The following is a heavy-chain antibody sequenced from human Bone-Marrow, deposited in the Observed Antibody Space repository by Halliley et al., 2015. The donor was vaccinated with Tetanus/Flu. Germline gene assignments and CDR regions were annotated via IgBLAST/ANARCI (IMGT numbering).Heavy chain of an antibody. Sequence: QLVQSGAEVKKPGASVKVSCKASGYTFTSYGISWVRQAPGQGLQFMGRISVRNGDTNYAQKFQGRLTVTADTSTSTAYMELRSLRSDDTAVYYCARGQGYHWGQGTLVTVSS. V-gene: IGHV1-18*04. D-gene: IGHD2-2*01. CDR2: ISVRNGDT. CDR1: GYTFTSYG. J-gene: IGHJ4*02. CDR3: ARGQGYH.